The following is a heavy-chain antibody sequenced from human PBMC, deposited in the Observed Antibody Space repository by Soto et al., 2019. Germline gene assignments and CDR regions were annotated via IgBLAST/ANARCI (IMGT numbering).Heavy chain of an antibody. Sequence: QVQMQESGPGLVEPSQTLSLTCTVSGAPINRGDYFWSWIRQPPGQALEWLGNIYHSGTTYYNPSLKSRLNILVDTSKNQFSLRLTSVTAADTAVYFCARDQWHLGGFSGFDPWGQGTLVTVSS. V-gene: IGHV4-30-4*01. CDR2: IYHSGTT. CDR3: ARDQWHLGGFSGFDP. J-gene: IGHJ5*02. CDR1: GAPINRGDYF. D-gene: IGHD6-19*01.